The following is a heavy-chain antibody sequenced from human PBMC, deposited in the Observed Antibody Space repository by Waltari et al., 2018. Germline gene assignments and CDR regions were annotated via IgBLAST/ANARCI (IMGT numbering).Heavy chain of an antibody. J-gene: IGHJ4*02. CDR3: ARVGSGYDSHMDY. CDR2: IYDSGRT. CDR1: GGSISSSSYY. Sequence: QLQLQESGPGLVKPSETLSLTCTVSGGSISSSSYYWGWIRQPPGKGRGWIGSIYDSGRTKYNRCIKRRGTISGDTSKNEFSLKLSAVTAADTDVDYCARVGSGYDSHMDYWGQGTLVTVSS. D-gene: IGHD5-12*01. V-gene: IGHV4-39*07.